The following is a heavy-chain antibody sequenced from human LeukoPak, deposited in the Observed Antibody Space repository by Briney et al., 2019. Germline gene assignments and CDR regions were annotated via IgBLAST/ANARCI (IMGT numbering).Heavy chain of an antibody. D-gene: IGHD3-10*01. J-gene: IGHJ4*02. CDR3: AKWQDYCLGKDY. V-gene: IGHV3-74*01. CDR1: GSTSSSYW. Sequence: PGGSLRLSCAASGSTSSSYWMHWVRQAPGKGLVWVSHINSDGSSTNYADSVKGRFTISRDNSKNTLYLQMNSLRAEATAIDYGAKWQDYCLGKDYGGQGT. CDR2: INSDGSST.